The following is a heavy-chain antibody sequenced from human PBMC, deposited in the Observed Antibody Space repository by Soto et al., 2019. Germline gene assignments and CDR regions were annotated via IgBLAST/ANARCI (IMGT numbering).Heavy chain of an antibody. CDR1: GYTFTGYY. V-gene: IGHV1-2*04. Sequence: ASVKVSCKASGYTFTGYYMHWVRQAPGQGLEWMGWINPNSGGTNYAQKFQGWVTMTRDTSISTAYMELSRLRSDDTAVYHCATVSSTSYYYYGMDVWGQGTTVTVSS. CDR2: INPNSGGT. CDR3: ATVSSTSYYYYGMDV. D-gene: IGHD2-2*01. J-gene: IGHJ6*02.